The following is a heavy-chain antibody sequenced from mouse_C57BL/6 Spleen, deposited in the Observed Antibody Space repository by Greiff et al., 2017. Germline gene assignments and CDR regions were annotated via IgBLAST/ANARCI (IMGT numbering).Heavy chain of an antibody. V-gene: IGHV5-17*01. CDR2: ISSGSSTI. Sequence: EVMLVESGGGLVKPGASLKLSCAASGFTFSDYGMHWVRQAPEKGLEWVAYISSGSSTIYYADTVKGRFTISRDNAKNTLFLQMTSLRSEDTAMYYCARSRSNGGVAYWGQGTLVTVSA. D-gene: IGHD4-1*01. CDR1: GFTFSDYG. CDR3: ARSRSNGGVAY. J-gene: IGHJ3*01.